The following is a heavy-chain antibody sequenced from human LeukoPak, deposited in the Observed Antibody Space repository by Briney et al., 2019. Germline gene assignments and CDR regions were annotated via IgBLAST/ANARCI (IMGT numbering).Heavy chain of an antibody. CDR1: GGSFSGYY. J-gene: IGHJ4*02. CDR3: ARTFERSEREVAGGIDY. Sequence: PSETLSLTCAVYGGSFSGYYWSWIRQPPAKGLEWIGEINHSGSTNYNPSLKSRVTISVDTSKNQFSLKLSSVTAADTAVYYCARTFERSEREVAGGIDYWGQGTLVTVSS. CDR2: INHSGST. D-gene: IGHD5-12*01. V-gene: IGHV4-34*01.